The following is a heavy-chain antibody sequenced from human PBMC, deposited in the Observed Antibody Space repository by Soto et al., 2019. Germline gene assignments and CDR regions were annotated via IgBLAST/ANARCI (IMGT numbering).Heavy chain of an antibody. CDR1: GYTFTGYY. Sequence: DSVKVSCKASGYTFTGYYMHWVRQAPGQGLEWMGWINPNSGGTNYAQKFQGWVTMTRDTSISTAYMELSRLRSDDTAVYYCARGLRDGYNRGYFDYWGQGNLVTVSS. V-gene: IGHV1-2*04. CDR3: ARGLRDGYNRGYFDY. CDR2: INPNSGGT. J-gene: IGHJ4*02. D-gene: IGHD5-12*01.